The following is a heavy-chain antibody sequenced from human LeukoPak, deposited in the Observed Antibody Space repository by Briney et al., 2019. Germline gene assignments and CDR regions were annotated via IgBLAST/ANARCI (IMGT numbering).Heavy chain of an antibody. Sequence: ASVKVSCKASGYTFTSYGISWVRQAPGQGLEWMGWISAYNGNTNYAQKLQGRVTMTTDTSTSTAYMELRSLRSDDTAVYYCARGRKLTMVRGVIITLGAHWFDPWGQGTLVTVSS. CDR3: ARGRKLTMVRGVIITLGAHWFDP. V-gene: IGHV1-18*01. CDR2: ISAYNGNT. J-gene: IGHJ5*02. D-gene: IGHD3-10*01. CDR1: GYTFTSYG.